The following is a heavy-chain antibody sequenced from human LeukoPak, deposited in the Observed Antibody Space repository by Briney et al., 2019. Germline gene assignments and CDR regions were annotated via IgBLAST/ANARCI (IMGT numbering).Heavy chain of an antibody. CDR1: GFTFSSYS. Sequence: GGSLRLSCAASGFTFSSYSMNWVRQAPGKGLEWVSSISSSSSYIYYADSVRGRFTISRDNSKNTLYLQMNSLRAEDTAVYYCAKRYGYCSSTSCSTSYYFDYWGQGTLVTVSS. CDR3: AKRYGYCSSTSCSTSYYFDY. J-gene: IGHJ4*02. V-gene: IGHV3-21*04. D-gene: IGHD2-2*03. CDR2: ISSSSSYI.